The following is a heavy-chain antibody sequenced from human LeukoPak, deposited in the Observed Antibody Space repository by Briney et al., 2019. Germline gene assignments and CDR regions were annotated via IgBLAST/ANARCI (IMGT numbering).Heavy chain of an antibody. D-gene: IGHD6-19*01. CDR1: GYSISSGYY. V-gene: IGHV4-38-2*02. J-gene: IGHJ4*02. CDR3: ARDNPRTTGYSSGSSFDF. CDR2: IYHSGST. Sequence: SETLSLTCTVSGYSISSGYYWGWIRQPPGKGLEWIGSIYHSGSTYYNPSLKSRATISIDNAKNQFSLKVRSVTAADTAVYFCARDNPRTTGYSSGSSFDFWGQGTLVTVSS.